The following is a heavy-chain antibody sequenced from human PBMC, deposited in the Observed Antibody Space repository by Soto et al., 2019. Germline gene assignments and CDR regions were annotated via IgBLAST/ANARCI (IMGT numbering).Heavy chain of an antibody. J-gene: IGHJ4*02. CDR3: ARDPKRRDGYNFDS. Sequence: GGSLRLSCAASGFTFSSFEMNWVRQAPDKGLEWASYISSSGSTKYYADSVKGRFAISRDNAKSSLWLQMNSLRVDDTAVYYCARDPKRRDGYNFDSWGRGALVTVSS. V-gene: IGHV3-48*03. CDR2: ISSSGSTK. CDR1: GFTFSSFE. D-gene: IGHD5-12*01.